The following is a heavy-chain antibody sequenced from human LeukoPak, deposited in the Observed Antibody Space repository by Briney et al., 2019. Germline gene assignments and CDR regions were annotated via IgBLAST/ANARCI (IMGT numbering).Heavy chain of an antibody. J-gene: IGHJ4*02. D-gene: IGHD2-2*01. CDR1: GDSISSGSYF. CDR2: ISTTGST. CDR3: ARHPIRHVGLIVVVPAAMDA. V-gene: IGHV4-61*02. Sequence: SQTLSLTCTVSGDSISSGSYFWSWIRQPAGEGLEWIGRISTTGSTNYNPSLKSRISISAVTSKNQFSLKLSSVTAADTAVYYCARHPIRHVGLIVVVPAAMDAWGQGTLVTVSS.